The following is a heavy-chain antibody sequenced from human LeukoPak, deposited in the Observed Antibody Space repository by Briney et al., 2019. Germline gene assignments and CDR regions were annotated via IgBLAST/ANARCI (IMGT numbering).Heavy chain of an antibody. CDR2: IYPNSGGT. D-gene: IGHD5-12*01. CDR1: GFTFTGYY. Sequence: GASVKVSCKASGFTFTGYYLHWVRQAPGQGLEWMGWIYPNSGGTNYPQNFQDRVTMTRDTSISTAYMELSSLRSEDTAVYYCAHHADIVATISYFQHWGQGTLVTVSS. CDR3: AHHADIVATISYFQH. J-gene: IGHJ1*01. V-gene: IGHV1-2*02.